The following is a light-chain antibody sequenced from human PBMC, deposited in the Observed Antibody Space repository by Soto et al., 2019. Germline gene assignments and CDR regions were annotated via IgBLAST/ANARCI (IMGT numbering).Light chain of an antibody. CDR3: QHYSNSPPLT. CDR2: GAS. Sequence: EIVLTQSPGTLSLSPGERATLSCRASQTVSDSYLAWYQQKPGQAPRLLIYGASSRAAGIPDRFRGSGYGTDFPLTISRLEPEDFAVYYCQHYSNSPPLTFGGGTKVEIK. J-gene: IGKJ4*01. CDR1: QTVSDSY. V-gene: IGKV3-20*01.